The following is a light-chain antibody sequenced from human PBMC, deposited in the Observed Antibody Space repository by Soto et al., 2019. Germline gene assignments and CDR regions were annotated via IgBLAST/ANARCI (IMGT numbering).Light chain of an antibody. J-gene: IGKJ2*01. V-gene: IGKV3D-15*01. CDR1: QSVGSK. CDR3: QQYKNLPPVYT. Sequence: EIVMTQSPATLSVSPGEGATLSCRASQSVGSKVAWYQQRPGQAPRLLIYDTSTRATGIAARFSGSGSGKEFTPPLSRLAAENFAVYYRQQYKNLPPVYTFGQGTKLEIK. CDR2: DTS.